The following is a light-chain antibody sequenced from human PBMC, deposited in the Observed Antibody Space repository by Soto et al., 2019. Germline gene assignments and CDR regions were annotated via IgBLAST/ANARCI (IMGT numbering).Light chain of an antibody. Sequence: QSVLTQPASVSGSPGQSITISCTGSSVDVGDYNSVSWYQQHPGKAPKVMIYHVTIRASGVSNRFSGSKSGNTASLTISGLQAEDEADYYCSSYSRRPPSYVFGTGTKLTVL. J-gene: IGLJ1*01. CDR3: SSYSRRPPSYV. CDR2: HVT. V-gene: IGLV2-14*03. CDR1: SVDVGDYNS.